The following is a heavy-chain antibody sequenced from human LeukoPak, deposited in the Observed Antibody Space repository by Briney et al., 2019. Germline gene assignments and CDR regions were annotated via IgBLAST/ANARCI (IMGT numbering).Heavy chain of an antibody. V-gene: IGHV1-24*01. Sequence: ASVKVSCKVSGYTLTELSIHWVRQAPGKGLEWMGGFDPEDGETIYAQKFQGRVTMTEDTSTDTAYMELSSLRSEDTAVYYCATDLPSGGALGYWGQGTLVTVSS. CDR2: FDPEDGET. D-gene: IGHD3-10*01. CDR3: ATDLPSGGALGY. J-gene: IGHJ4*02. CDR1: GYTLTELS.